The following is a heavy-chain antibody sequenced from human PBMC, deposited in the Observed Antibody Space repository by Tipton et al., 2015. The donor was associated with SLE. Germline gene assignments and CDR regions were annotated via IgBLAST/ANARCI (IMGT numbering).Heavy chain of an antibody. CDR3: ARSLYDSSGYTSARDAFDI. D-gene: IGHD3-22*01. J-gene: IGHJ3*02. V-gene: IGHV4-59*12. Sequence: TLSLTCTVSGGSISSYYWSWIRQPPGKGLEWIAYIYYSGSTNYNPSLKSRVTISLDTSKNQFSLKLTSVTAADTAVYYCARSLYDSSGYTSARDAFDIWGQGTMVTVSS. CDR2: IYYSGST. CDR1: GGSISSYY.